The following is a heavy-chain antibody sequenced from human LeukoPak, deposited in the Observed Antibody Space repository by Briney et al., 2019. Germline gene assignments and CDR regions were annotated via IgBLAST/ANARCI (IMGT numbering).Heavy chain of an antibody. V-gene: IGHV1-2*02. CDR3: AREWITGTTNYYGMDV. J-gene: IGHJ6*02. D-gene: IGHD1-7*01. Sequence: GASVKVSCTASGYXFTGYYIHWVRQAPGQGLEWMGWINPNSGGTASAQKFQGRVTMTTDTSISTAYMELSRLRSDDTAVYYCAREWITGTTNYYGMDVWGQGTTVTVSS. CDR2: INPNSGGT. CDR1: GYXFTGYY.